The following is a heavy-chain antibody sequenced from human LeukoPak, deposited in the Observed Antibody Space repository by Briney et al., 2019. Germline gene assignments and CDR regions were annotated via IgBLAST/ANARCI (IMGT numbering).Heavy chain of an antibody. J-gene: IGHJ4*02. CDR3: ARVIQLWLRDGAFY. D-gene: IGHD5-18*01. V-gene: IGHV1-2*02. CDR1: GYTFTDYY. Sequence: ASVKVSCKASGYTFTDYYMQWVRQAPGQGLEWMGWINPNSGGTNYAQKFQGRVTMTRDTSISTAYMELSRLRSDDTAVYYCARVIQLWLRDGAFYWGQGTLVTVSS. CDR2: INPNSGGT.